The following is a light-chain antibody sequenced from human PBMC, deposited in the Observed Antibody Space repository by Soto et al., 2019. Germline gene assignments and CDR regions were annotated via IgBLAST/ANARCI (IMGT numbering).Light chain of an antibody. Sequence: QSVLTQPRSVSGSRGQSVTISWTGTSSDVVRYDYVSWYQQYPGEAPKLIIYDVTERPSGVPDRFSGSKSGNTASLTISGLRAEDEAAYSCCSFAGSYSYVFGSGTKVTVL. CDR1: SSDVVRYDY. V-gene: IGLV2-11*01. J-gene: IGLJ1*01. CDR2: DVT. CDR3: CSFAGSYSYV.